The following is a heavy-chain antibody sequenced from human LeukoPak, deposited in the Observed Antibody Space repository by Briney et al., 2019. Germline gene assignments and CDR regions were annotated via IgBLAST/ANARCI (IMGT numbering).Heavy chain of an antibody. CDR2: IFVSGSS. CDR3: AREKDTGSNHAKIRNDI. Sequence: SETLSLTCPFSVGSHSDYYWSWMRQPPGRGLARIGCIFVSGSSNYNPSLKSGLTISVDTSKKQCSLKLTSATAADTAVYYGAREKDTGSNHAKIRNDIWGQGRMVTVS. J-gene: IGHJ3*02. V-gene: IGHV4-59*01. D-gene: IGHD1-26*01. CDR1: VGSHSDYY.